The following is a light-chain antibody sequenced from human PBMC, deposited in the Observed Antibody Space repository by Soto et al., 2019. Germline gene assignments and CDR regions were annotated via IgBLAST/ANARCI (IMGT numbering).Light chain of an antibody. V-gene: IGKV1-5*03. Sequence: DIQMTQSPSTLSGSVGDRVTITCRASQTISSWLAWCQQKPGKAPKLLIYKASTLKSGVPSRFSGSGSGTEFTLTISSLQPDDFATYYCQQYDSYSPLTFGGGTKVDIK. CDR1: QTISSW. CDR3: QQYDSYSPLT. J-gene: IGKJ4*01. CDR2: KAS.